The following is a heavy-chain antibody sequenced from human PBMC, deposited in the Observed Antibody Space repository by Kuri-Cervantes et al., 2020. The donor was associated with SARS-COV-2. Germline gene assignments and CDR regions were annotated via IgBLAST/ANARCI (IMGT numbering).Heavy chain of an antibody. CDR2: ISPIVGDT. Sequence: ASVKVSCKASGYTFTSFYIHWVRQAPGQGLEWMAIISPIVGDTTYAQRFRDRLSVTMDTSTSTVYMEMSSLRSEDTAVYYCACLAEGENWGSSAFDIWGQGTMVTVSS. CDR1: GYTFTSFY. V-gene: IGHV1-46*01. D-gene: IGHD7-27*01. J-gene: IGHJ3*02. CDR3: ACLAEGENWGSSAFDI.